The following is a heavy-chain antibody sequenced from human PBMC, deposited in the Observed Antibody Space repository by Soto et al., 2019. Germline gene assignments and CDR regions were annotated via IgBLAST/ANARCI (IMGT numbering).Heavy chain of an antibody. Sequence: SETLSLTCAVYGGSFSGYYWSWIRQPPGKGLEWIGEINHSGSTNYNPSLESRVTISVDTSKNQFSLKLSSVTAADTAVYYCVRHAQWIIRAYWGQGSLVTVSS. CDR2: INHSGST. CDR3: VRHAQWIIRAY. D-gene: IGHD5-12*01. CDR1: GGSFSGYY. V-gene: IGHV4-34*01. J-gene: IGHJ4*02.